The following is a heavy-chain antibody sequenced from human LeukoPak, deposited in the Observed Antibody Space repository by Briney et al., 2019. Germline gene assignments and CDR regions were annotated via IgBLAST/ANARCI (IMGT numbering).Heavy chain of an antibody. CDR3: ARSIAVAGTIDY. CDR1: GGSISSYY. CDR2: IYTSGST. Sequence: SETLSLTCTVSGGSISSYYWSWIRQPAGKGLEWIGRIYTSGSTNYNPSLKSRVTISVDKSKNQFSLKLSSVTAADTAVYYCARSIAVAGTIDYWGQGTVVTVSS. D-gene: IGHD6-19*01. J-gene: IGHJ4*02. V-gene: IGHV4-4*07.